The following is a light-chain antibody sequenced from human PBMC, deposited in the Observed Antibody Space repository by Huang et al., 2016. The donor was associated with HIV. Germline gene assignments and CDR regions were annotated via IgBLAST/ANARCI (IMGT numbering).Light chain of an antibody. CDR2: DTS. V-gene: IGKV3-11*01. CDR3: QQPGS. J-gene: IGKJ2*01. Sequence: EIVLTQSPATLSLSPGERATLSCRASQSVGGYLAGYQQQPGQAPRLLIYDTSTRATGIPARFSGSGSETDFTLTISSLEPEDFAVYYCQQPGSFGQGTKVDIK. CDR1: QSVGGY.